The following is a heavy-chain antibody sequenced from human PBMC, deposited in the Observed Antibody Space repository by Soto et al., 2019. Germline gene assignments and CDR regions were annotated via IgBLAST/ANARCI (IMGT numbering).Heavy chain of an antibody. V-gene: IGHV3-23*01. CDR1: GFPFSIYS. CDR3: AKSTGDTWATHYFDY. Sequence: GGSLRLSCAASGFPFSIYSLSWVRQAPGKGLEWVSGISGTGESTHYADSVKGRFTISRDNSKNTLYLHMNSLRAEDTAVFYCAKSTGDTWATHYFDYWGKGTLVTVS. D-gene: IGHD4-4*01. J-gene: IGHJ4*02. CDR2: ISGTGEST.